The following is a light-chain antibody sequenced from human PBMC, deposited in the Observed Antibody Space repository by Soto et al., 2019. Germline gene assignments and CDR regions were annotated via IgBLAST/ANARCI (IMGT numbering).Light chain of an antibody. CDR3: QQYHNWPTWT. CDR2: GAS. Sequence: EIVMTQSPATLSVSPGARVTLSCRASQSVSTNLAWYQQIPGQAPRLLISGASTRATGVPPRFSGSGSGTEFTLTISSLQSVDSAVYYCQQYHNWPTWTFGQGTKVDI. CDR1: QSVSTN. V-gene: IGKV3-15*01. J-gene: IGKJ1*01.